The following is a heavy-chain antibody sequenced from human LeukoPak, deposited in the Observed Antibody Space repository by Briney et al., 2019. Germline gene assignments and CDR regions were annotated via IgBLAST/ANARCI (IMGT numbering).Heavy chain of an antibody. V-gene: IGHV3-21*01. CDR3: ARDLYDFWSGYGAFDI. CDR1: GFTFSSYS. J-gene: IGHJ3*02. CDR2: ISSSSSYI. D-gene: IGHD3-3*01. Sequence: PGGSLRLSCAASGFTFSSYSMNWVRQAPGKGLEWVSSISSSSSYIYYADSVKGRFTISRDNVKNSLYLQMNSLRAEDTAVYYCARDLYDFWSGYGAFDIWGQGTMVTVSS.